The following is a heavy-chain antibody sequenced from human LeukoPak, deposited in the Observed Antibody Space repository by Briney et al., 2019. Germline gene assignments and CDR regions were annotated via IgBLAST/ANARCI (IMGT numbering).Heavy chain of an antibody. CDR3: ARGLRYSSSWYRD. CDR1: GGSISSYY. CDR2: INHSGST. Sequence: SSETLSLTCTVSGGSISSYYWSWIRQPPGKGLEWIGEINHSGSTNYNPSLKSRVTISVDTSKNQFSLKLSSVTAADTAVYYCARGLRYSSSWYRDWGQGTLVTVSS. J-gene: IGHJ4*02. V-gene: IGHV4-34*01. D-gene: IGHD6-13*01.